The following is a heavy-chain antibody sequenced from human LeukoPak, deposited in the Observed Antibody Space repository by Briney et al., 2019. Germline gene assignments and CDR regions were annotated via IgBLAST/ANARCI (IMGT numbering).Heavy chain of an antibody. V-gene: IGHV4-4*09. CDR1: GGSISSYY. CDR2: IYTSGST. D-gene: IGHD3-3*01. J-gene: IGHJ5*02. CDR3: ARSYTGFLGNWFDP. Sequence: SETLSLTCTVSGGSISSYYWSWIRQPPGKGLEWIGYIYTSGSTNYNPSLKSRVTISVDTSKNQFSLKLSSVTAADTAVYYCARSYTGFLGNWFDPWGQGTLVTVSS.